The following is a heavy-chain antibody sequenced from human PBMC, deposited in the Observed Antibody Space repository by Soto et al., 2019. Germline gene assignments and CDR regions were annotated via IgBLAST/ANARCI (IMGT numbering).Heavy chain of an antibody. V-gene: IGHV3-7*04. J-gene: IGHJ3*02. CDR1: EITFDDFW. D-gene: IGHD2-21*01. CDR3: ARDRTDCRSNRCYDVFDI. CDR2: IKRDESKN. Sequence: EVQLVESGGGMVQPGGSLRLSCLASEITFDDFWMSLVRQAPGRGLEWVANIKRDESKNNYLDSVKGRFTISRDNAKNSLYLQMNSLRGEDTAVYYCARDRTDCRSNRCYDVFDIWGQGTMVTVSS.